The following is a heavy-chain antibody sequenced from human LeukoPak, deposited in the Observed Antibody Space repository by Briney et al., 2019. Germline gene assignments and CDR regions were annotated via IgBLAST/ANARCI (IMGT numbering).Heavy chain of an antibody. J-gene: IGHJ6*02. D-gene: IGHD3-10*01. Sequence: GGSLTLPCTLSGFTFSTYSMNWVRQAPGKGLEWVSYISSSSSGMYYSDSVKGRFTISRDNAKNSLYLQMNSLTDEDTALYYCVRVVGYYFGMDVWGQGTTVTVSS. CDR2: ISSSSSGM. CDR3: VRVVGYYFGMDV. V-gene: IGHV3-48*02. CDR1: GFTFSTYS.